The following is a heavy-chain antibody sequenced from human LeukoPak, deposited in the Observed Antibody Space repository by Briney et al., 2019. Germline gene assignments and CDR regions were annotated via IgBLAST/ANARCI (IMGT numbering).Heavy chain of an antibody. D-gene: IGHD6-25*01. V-gene: IGHV4-39*07. CDR1: GGSISSSSYY. CDR2: IYYSGSN. Sequence: PSETLSLTCTVSGGSISSSSYYWGWIRQPPGKGLEWIGSIYYSGSNYYNPSLKSRVTISVDTSKNQFSLKLSSVTAADTAVYYCARGPAGWFDPWGQGTLVTVSS. J-gene: IGHJ5*02. CDR3: ARGPAGWFDP.